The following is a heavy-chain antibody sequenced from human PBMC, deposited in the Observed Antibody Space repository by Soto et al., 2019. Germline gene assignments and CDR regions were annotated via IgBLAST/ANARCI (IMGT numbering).Heavy chain of an antibody. V-gene: IGHV3-30-3*01. J-gene: IGHJ6*02. Sequence: QVQLVESGGGVVQPGRSLRLSCAASGFIFSSYAMHWVRQAPGKGLEWVAGISYDGSNKYYAESVKGRFTISRDNSKNTLYLQMNSLRAEDTAVYYCARTGLLHGMDVWGQGTTVTVSS. CDR1: GFIFSSYA. CDR2: ISYDGSNK. CDR3: ARTGLLHGMDV. D-gene: IGHD2-15*01.